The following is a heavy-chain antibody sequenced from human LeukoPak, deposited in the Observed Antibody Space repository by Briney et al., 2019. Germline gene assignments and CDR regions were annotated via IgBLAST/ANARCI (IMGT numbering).Heavy chain of an antibody. D-gene: IGHD1-26*01. CDR1: GFTVSSNY. V-gene: IGHV3-53*01. CDR3: ARTIVGASVYDAFDL. CDR2: IYSDGSA. Sequence: GGSLRLSCAASGFTVSSNYMSWVRQVPVKGLEWVSIIYSDGSAYYPDSVKGRFTISRDNSRNTLYLQMSSLRAEDTAMYYCARTIVGASVYDAFDLWGQGTMVTVSS. J-gene: IGHJ3*01.